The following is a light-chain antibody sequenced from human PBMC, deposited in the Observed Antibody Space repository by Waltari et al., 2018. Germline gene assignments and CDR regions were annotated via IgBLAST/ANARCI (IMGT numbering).Light chain of an antibody. J-gene: IGLJ1*01. CDR1: ISTTGSNY. CDR3: AAWDDSLSAPYV. Sequence: QSVLTQPPSASGTPGQRVTISCSGSISTTGSNYVYWYQQLPGTTPKLLIYRNQQRPSGVPDRFSGSKSGTSASLAISGLRSEDEADYYCAAWDDSLSAPYVFGTGTKVTVL. CDR2: RNQ. V-gene: IGLV1-47*01.